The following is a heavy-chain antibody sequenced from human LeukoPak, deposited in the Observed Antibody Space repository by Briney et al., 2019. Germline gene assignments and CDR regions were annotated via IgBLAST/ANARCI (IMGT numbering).Heavy chain of an antibody. V-gene: IGHV4-59*01. CDR1: GGSISSYY. J-gene: IGHJ4*02. CDR3: AREGYDSSGYYYPFLYDY. CDR2: IYYSGST. D-gene: IGHD3-22*01. Sequence: SETLSLTCTVSGGSISSYYWSWIWQPPGKGLEWIGYIYYSGSTNYNPSLKSRVTISVDTSKNQFSLKLSSVTAADTAVYYCAREGYDSSGYYYPFLYDYWGQGTLVTVSS.